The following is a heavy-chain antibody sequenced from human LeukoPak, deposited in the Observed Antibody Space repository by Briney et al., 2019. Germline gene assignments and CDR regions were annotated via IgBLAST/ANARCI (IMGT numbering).Heavy chain of an antibody. V-gene: IGHV3-30*03. CDR2: ISYDGSNK. D-gene: IGHD3-22*01. Sequence: GGSLRLSCAASGFTFSSYGMHWVRQAPGKGLAWVAVISYDGSNKYYADSVKGRFTISRDNSKSTLSLQMNSLRTEDTAVYYCARGYYDSSGYYGYFDYWGQGTLVTVSS. CDR3: ARGYYDSSGYYGYFDY. CDR1: GFTFSSYG. J-gene: IGHJ4*02.